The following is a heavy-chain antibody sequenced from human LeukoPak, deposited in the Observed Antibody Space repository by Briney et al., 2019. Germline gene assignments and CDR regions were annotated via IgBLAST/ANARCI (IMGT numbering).Heavy chain of an antibody. CDR3: ARGLLWFGESPPNWFDP. CDR1: GFTFSRYS. Sequence: GGSLRLSCAASGFTFSRYSMNWVRQAPGMGLQWISYISSSSKTIYYADSVKGRFTISRDNAKNSLYLQMNSLRAEDTAVYYCARGLLWFGESPPNWFDPWGQGTLVTVSS. CDR2: ISSSSKTI. D-gene: IGHD3-10*01. V-gene: IGHV3-48*04. J-gene: IGHJ5*02.